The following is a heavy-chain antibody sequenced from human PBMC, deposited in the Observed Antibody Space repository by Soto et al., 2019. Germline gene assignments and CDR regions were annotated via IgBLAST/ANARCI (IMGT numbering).Heavy chain of an antibody. D-gene: IGHD3-10*01. Sequence: GESLKISCAASGFTFSSYGMHWVRQAPGKGLEWVAVIWYDGSNKYYADSVKGRFTISRDNSKNTLYLQMNSLRAEDTAVYYCARGVRGVQYYYYGMDVWGQGTTVTVSS. J-gene: IGHJ6*02. CDR2: IWYDGSNK. CDR3: ARGVRGVQYYYYGMDV. CDR1: GFTFSSYG. V-gene: IGHV3-33*01.